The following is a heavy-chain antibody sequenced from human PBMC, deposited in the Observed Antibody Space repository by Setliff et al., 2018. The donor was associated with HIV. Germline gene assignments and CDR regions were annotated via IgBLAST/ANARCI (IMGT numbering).Heavy chain of an antibody. Sequence: PSETLSLTCTVSGYSISSGYYWDWIRQPPGKGLEWIGSIFYSGSTYYNPSVKSRVTISIDTSKNQFSLRLSSVTAADTAVYYCAREFSSSSFDQWGQGTLVTVSS. CDR3: AREFSSSSFDQ. CDR2: IFYSGST. J-gene: IGHJ4*02. D-gene: IGHD6-6*01. V-gene: IGHV4-38-2*02. CDR1: GYSISSGYY.